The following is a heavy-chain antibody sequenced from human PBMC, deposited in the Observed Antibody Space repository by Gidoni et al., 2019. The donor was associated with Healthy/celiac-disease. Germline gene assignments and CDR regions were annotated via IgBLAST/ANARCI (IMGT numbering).Heavy chain of an antibody. D-gene: IGHD2-2*02. CDR2: INPNSGGT. V-gene: IGHV1-2*02. Sequence: QVQLVQSGAEVKKPGASVKVSCKAYGYTFTGYHMHWVRQAPGQGLEWMGWINPNSGGTNYAQTFQGRVTMTRDTSISTAYMELSRLRSDDTAVYYCASGMRYCSSTSCYIAGWFDPWGQGTLVTVSS. CDR3: ASGMRYCSSTSCYIAGWFDP. J-gene: IGHJ5*02. CDR1: GYTFTGYH.